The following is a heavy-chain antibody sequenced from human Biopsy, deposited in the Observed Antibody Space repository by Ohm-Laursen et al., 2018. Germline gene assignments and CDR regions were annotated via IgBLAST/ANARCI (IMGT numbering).Heavy chain of an antibody. V-gene: IGHV3-33*06. J-gene: IGHJ4*02. CDR2: IWYDGSNK. CDR1: GFTFSSYG. CDR3: AKCMTGGSNYYFHH. D-gene: IGHD2-8*01. Sequence: RPLRLSCSASGFTFSSYGMHWVRQAPAKGLEWVAAIWYDGSNKNYADSVKGRFTISRGNSKNTLYLQMNSLRGEDTAVYYCAKCMTGGSNYYFHHCGQGTLVTVSS.